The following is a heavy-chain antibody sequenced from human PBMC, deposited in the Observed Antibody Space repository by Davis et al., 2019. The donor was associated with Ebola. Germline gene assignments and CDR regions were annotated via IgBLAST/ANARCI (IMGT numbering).Heavy chain of an antibody. CDR2: IWPRDSDT. J-gene: IGHJ4*02. V-gene: IGHV5-51*01. D-gene: IGHD3-16*01. Sequence: GESLKISCNASGYTFTTDWIGWVRQPPGKGLEWLGIIWPRDSDTRYSSSFEGQVTISVDKSISTAYLQWSSLKASDSAIYFCARGLGDSWGQGTLVTVSS. CDR3: ARGLGDS. CDR1: GYTFTTDW.